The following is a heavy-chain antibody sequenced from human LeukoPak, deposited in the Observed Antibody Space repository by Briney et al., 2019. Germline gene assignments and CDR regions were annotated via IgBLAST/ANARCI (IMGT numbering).Heavy chain of an antibody. CDR1: GISLTNYA. CDR3: AKRGIVIRGILVIGYHQEAYHYDY. D-gene: IGHD3-10*01. Sequence: GGSLRLSCVVSGISLTNYAMTWVRQAPGKGLEWVSYISERGGSTSYADSVKGRFTISRDTSLSTLYLQMTSLRAEDTAVYFCAKRGIVIRGILVIGYHQEAYHYDYWGQGVLVTVSS. V-gene: IGHV3-23*01. CDR2: ISERGGST. J-gene: IGHJ4*02.